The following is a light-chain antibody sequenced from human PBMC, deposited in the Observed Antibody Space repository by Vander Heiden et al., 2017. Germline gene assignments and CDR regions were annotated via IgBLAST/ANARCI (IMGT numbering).Light chain of an antibody. Sequence: IVITQSPATLSVSAGERATLSCRASQSVSSNLAWYQQKPGQAPRLLIYGASTRATGIPSRFSGSGSGTEFTLTISSLQSVDFAVYYCQQYNNWWTFGQGTKVEIK. CDR1: QSVSSN. J-gene: IGKJ1*01. CDR3: QQYNNWWT. V-gene: IGKV3-15*01. CDR2: GAS.